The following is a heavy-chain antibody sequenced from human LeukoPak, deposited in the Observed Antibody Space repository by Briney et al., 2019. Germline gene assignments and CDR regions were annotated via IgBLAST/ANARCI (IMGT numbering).Heavy chain of an antibody. J-gene: IGHJ5*02. CDR3: ARGSNVLRYFDWLSPGDWFDP. CDR2: INTNTGNP. Sequence: GASVKVSCKASGYTFTSYAMNWVRQAPGQGLEWMGWINTNTGNPTYAQGFTGRFVFSLDTSVSTAYLQISSLKAEDTAVYYCARGSNVLRYFDWLSPGDWFDPWGQGTLVTVSS. D-gene: IGHD3-9*01. CDR1: GYTFTSYA. V-gene: IGHV7-4-1*02.